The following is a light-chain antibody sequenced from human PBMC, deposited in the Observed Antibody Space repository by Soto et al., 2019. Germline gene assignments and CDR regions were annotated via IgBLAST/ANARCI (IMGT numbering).Light chain of an antibody. CDR2: EVS. CDR3: SSYTSGSTAV. CDR1: SSDVGGYNY. Sequence: QSALTQPASVSGSPGQSITISCTGTSSDVGGYNYVSWYQQHPGKAPKLMIYEVSNRPSGVSNRFSGSKSDNTDSLTISGLQAEDEADYYCSSYTSGSTAVFGTGTKLTVL. J-gene: IGLJ1*01. V-gene: IGLV2-14*01.